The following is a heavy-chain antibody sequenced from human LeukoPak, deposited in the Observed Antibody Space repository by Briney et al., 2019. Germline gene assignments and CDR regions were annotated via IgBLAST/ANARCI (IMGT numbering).Heavy chain of an antibody. CDR3: AKSSGSSQKGFDP. CDR2: ITGDGENT. D-gene: IGHD3-10*01. CDR1: EFTFSTFT. J-gene: IGHJ5*02. V-gene: IGHV3-23*01. Sequence: GGSLRLSCAASEFTFSTFTMSWVRQAPGKGLEWVASITGDGENTYSADSVKGRFSISRDNSKDMLFLQMSSLRVDDTAIHFCAKSSGSSQKGFDPWGQGTLVSVFS.